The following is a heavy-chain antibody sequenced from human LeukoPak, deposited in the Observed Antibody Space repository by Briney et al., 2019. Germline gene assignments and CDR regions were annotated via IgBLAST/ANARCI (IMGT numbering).Heavy chain of an antibody. J-gene: IGHJ4*02. Sequence: SETLSPTCAVYGGSFSGYYWSWIRQPPGKGLEWIGEINHSGSTNYNPSLKSRVTISVDTSKNQFSLKLSSVTAADTAVYYCARTGSGWPFDYWGQGTLVTVSS. V-gene: IGHV4-34*01. D-gene: IGHD6-19*01. CDR2: INHSGST. CDR1: GGSFSGYY. CDR3: ARTGSGWPFDY.